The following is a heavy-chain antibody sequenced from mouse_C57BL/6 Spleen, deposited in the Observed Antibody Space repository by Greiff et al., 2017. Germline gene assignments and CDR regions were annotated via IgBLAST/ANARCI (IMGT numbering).Heavy chain of an antibody. Sequence: EVKLVESGGGLVKPGGSLKISCAASGFTFSDYGMHWVRQAPEKGLEWVAYISSGSSTIYYADTVKGRFTISRDDAKNTLFLQMTSLRSEDTAMYYCARDYYGSSGYFDYWGQGTTLTVSS. CDR2: ISSGSSTI. D-gene: IGHD1-1*01. V-gene: IGHV5-17*01. J-gene: IGHJ2*01. CDR1: GFTFSDYG. CDR3: ARDYYGSSGYFDY.